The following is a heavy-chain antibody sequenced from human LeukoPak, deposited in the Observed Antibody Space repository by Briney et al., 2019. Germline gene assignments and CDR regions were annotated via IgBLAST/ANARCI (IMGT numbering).Heavy chain of an antibody. CDR1: GFTFSTYW. V-gene: IGHV3-74*01. CDR3: TIIRPGY. D-gene: IGHD3-10*01. J-gene: IGHJ4*02. CDR2: IKDGGTTT. Sequence: GGSLRLSCAASGFTFSTYWIHWVRQVPGKGLVWVARIKDGGTTTDYADSVKGRFTISRDDAKSTLYLHMNSLRAEDTAVYYCTIIRPGYWSQGTLVTVSP.